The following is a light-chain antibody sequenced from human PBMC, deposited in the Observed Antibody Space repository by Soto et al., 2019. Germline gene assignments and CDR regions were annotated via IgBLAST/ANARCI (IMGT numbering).Light chain of an antibody. CDR1: SSNVGSYT. V-gene: IGLV1-44*01. CDR3: AAWDDSLNGVV. J-gene: IGLJ2*01. Sequence: QAVVTQPPSASGTPGQRVTISCSGSSSNVGSYTVYWYQQLPGTAPKVLIYSGNRRPSGVPARFSGSKSGTSASLAISGLQSEDEADYYCAAWDDSLNGVVFGGGTKVTVL. CDR2: SGN.